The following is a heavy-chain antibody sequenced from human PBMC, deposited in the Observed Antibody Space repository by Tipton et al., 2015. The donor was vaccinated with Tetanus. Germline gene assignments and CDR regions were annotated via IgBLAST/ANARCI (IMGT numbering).Heavy chain of an antibody. CDR3: ARTPRRWLHPDF. D-gene: IGHD5-24*01. CDR1: GDSMTDFY. Sequence: TLSLTCNVSGDSMTDFYWSWIRQPPGKGLEWIAYIFYRGRTQHNPSLKSRVTISVDTAKNQFSLQLRSVTAADTAVYYCARTPRRWLHPDFWGPGTLVTVSS. J-gene: IGHJ4*02. CDR2: IFYRGRT. V-gene: IGHV4-59*01.